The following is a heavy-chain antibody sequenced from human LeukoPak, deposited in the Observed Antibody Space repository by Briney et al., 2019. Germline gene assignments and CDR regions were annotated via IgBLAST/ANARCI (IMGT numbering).Heavy chain of an antibody. V-gene: IGHV3-48*01. Sequence: GGSLRLSCAASGFISSTYNMNWVRQAPGKGLEWVSYISSSSSTIDYADSVKGRFTISRDNAKNSLYLQMDSLRADDTAVYYCARDYYYGSGSYDHWGQGTLVTVSS. CDR3: ARDYYYGSGSYDH. D-gene: IGHD3-10*01. CDR2: ISSSSSTI. J-gene: IGHJ4*02. CDR1: GFISSTYN.